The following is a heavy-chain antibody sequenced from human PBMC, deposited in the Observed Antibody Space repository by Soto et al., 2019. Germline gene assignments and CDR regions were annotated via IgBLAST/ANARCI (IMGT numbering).Heavy chain of an antibody. D-gene: IGHD3-3*01. J-gene: IGHJ4*02. CDR2: INAGNGNT. Sequence: ASVKVSCKASGYTFTSYAMHWVRQAPGQRLEWMGWINAGNGNTKYSQKFQGRVTITRDTSASTAYMELSSLRSEDTAVYYCARDFVQLWSGSPLGYFDYWGQGTLVTVSP. V-gene: IGHV1-3*01. CDR3: ARDFVQLWSGSPLGYFDY. CDR1: GYTFTSYA.